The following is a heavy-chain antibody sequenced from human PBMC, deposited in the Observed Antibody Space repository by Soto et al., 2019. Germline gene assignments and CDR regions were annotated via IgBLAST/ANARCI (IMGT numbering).Heavy chain of an antibody. J-gene: IGHJ4*02. CDR3: ARVKGGTTRRAFDS. Sequence: QVQLQESGPGLVKPSQTLSLTCTVSGDSISSGGYYWSWIRQHPGQGLVWIGYIYDNGGAYYSPSLKGRVFNSVDRSENQLSLRLSYVTAADTAGYYCARVKGGTTRRAFDSWGQGTLVTVSS. CDR2: IYDNGGA. V-gene: IGHV4-31*03. D-gene: IGHD1-7*01. CDR1: GDSISSGGYY.